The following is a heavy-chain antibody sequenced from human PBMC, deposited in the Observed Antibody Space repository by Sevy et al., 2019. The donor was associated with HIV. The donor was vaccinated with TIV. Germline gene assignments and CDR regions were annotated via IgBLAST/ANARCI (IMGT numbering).Heavy chain of an antibody. CDR3: ARKSTSCSHFDY. D-gene: IGHD2-2*01. Sequence: GGSLRLSCAASGFTFSFYDMHWVRQATGKGLEWVSGFGIAGDTYYAGSVKGRFTISRDNAKNSLYLQMNSLRAGDTAVYYCARKSTSCSHFDYWGQGTLVTVSS. CDR2: FGIAGDT. J-gene: IGHJ4*02. V-gene: IGHV3-13*01. CDR1: GFTFSFYD.